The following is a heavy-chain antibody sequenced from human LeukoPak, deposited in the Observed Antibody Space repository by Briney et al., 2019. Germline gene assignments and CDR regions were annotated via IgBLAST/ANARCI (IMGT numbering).Heavy chain of an antibody. D-gene: IGHD5-12*01. J-gene: IGHJ4*02. Sequence: ASVKVSCKASGYTFTSYGISWVRQAPGQGLEWMGWISAYNGNTNYAQKLQGRVTMTTDTSTSTAYMELRSLRSDDTAVYYCARGSGWLRPDNLGPLPFDYWGQGTLVTVSS. CDR2: ISAYNGNT. V-gene: IGHV1-18*01. CDR1: GYTFTSYG. CDR3: ARGSGWLRPDNLGPLPFDY.